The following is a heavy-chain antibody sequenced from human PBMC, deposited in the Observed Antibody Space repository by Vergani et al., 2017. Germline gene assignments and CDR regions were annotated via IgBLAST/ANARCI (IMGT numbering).Heavy chain of an antibody. CDR1: GFTFSSYW. D-gene: IGHD2-2*01. Sequence: EVQLVESGGGLVQPGGSLRLSCAASGFTFSSYWMSWVRQAPGKGLEWVANIKQDGSEKYYVDAVKGRFTISRDNAKNSLYLQMNSLRAEDTAVYYCARYQLPNAFDIWGQGTMVTVSS. V-gene: IGHV3-7*01. J-gene: IGHJ3*02. CDR2: IKQDGSEK. CDR3: ARYQLPNAFDI.